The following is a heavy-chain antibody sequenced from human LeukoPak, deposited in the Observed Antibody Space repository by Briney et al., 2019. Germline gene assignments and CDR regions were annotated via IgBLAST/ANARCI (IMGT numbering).Heavy chain of an antibody. Sequence: GGSLRLSCAASGFNFSSYSMNWVRQAPGKGREWVSSISSSSSYIYYADSVKGRFTISRDNAKNSLYLQMNSLRAEDTAVYYCARAFYGGKNYFDYWGQGTLVTVSS. J-gene: IGHJ4*02. CDR1: GFNFSSYS. CDR2: ISSSSSYI. D-gene: IGHD4-23*01. V-gene: IGHV3-21*01. CDR3: ARAFYGGKNYFDY.